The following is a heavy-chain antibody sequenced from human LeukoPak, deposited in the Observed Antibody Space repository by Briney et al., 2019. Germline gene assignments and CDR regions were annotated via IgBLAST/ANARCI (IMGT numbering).Heavy chain of an antibody. CDR2: IDYDGSIT. Sequence: GGSLRLSCAASGFTFSSYWIHWVRQVPGKGLVWVSRIDYDGSITNYADSVKGRFTISRDNARNTLYQQMNSLRVDDTAVYYCVKDLGGNYDYWGQGTLVTVSS. D-gene: IGHD1-7*01. J-gene: IGHJ4*02. CDR1: GFTFSSYW. V-gene: IGHV3-74*01. CDR3: VKDLGGNYDY.